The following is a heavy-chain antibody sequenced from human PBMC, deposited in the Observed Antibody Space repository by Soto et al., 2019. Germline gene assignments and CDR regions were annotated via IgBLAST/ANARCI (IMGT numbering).Heavy chain of an antibody. CDR1: GFTFSDYY. J-gene: IGHJ6*02. D-gene: IGHD3-10*01. CDR2: ISSSSSYT. Sequence: PGGSLRLSCAASGFTFSDYYMSWIRQAPGKGLEGVSYISSSSSYTNYADSVKGRFTISRDNAKNSLYLQMNSLRAEDTAVYYCARVPSSYYYYYGMDVWGQGTTVTVSS. CDR3: ARVPSSYYYYYGMDV. V-gene: IGHV3-11*06.